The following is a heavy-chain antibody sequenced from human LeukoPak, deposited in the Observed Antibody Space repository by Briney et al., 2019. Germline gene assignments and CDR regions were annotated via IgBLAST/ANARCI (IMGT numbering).Heavy chain of an antibody. D-gene: IGHD6-19*01. CDR1: GFTXTSSA. CDR2: IVVGSGNT. Sequence: ASVKVSCKASGFTXTSSAMQWVRQARGQRLEWIGWIVVGSGNTNYAQKFQERVTITRDMSTSTAYMELSSLRSEDTAVYYCAADAIYSSGWYYFDYWGQGTLVTVSS. CDR3: AADAIYSSGWYYFDY. V-gene: IGHV1-58*02. J-gene: IGHJ4*02.